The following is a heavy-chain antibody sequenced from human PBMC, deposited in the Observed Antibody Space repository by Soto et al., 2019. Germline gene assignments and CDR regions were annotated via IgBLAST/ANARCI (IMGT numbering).Heavy chain of an antibody. CDR2: ISYDGSNK. D-gene: IGHD5-12*01. CDR1: GFTFSSYA. J-gene: IGHJ4*02. CDR3: ATEGDIVATPYFDY. V-gene: IGHV3-30-3*01. Sequence: GGSLRLSCAASGFTFSSYAMHWVRQAPGKGLEWVAVISYDGSNKYYADSVKGRFTISRDNSKNTLYLQMNSLRAEDTAVYYCATEGDIVATPYFDYWGQGTLVTVSS.